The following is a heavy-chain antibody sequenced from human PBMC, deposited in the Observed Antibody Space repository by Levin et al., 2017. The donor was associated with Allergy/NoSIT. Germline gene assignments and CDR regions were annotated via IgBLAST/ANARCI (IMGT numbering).Heavy chain of an antibody. V-gene: IGHV3-33*01. CDR2: IWYDGSNK. D-gene: IGHD6-13*01. Sequence: GESLKISCAASGFTFSSYGMHWVRQAPGKGLEWVAVIWYDGSNKYYADSVKGRFTISRDNSKNTLYLQMNSLRAEDTAVYYCARDSSSLDYWGQGTLVTVSS. J-gene: IGHJ4*02. CDR3: ARDSSSLDY. CDR1: GFTFSSYG.